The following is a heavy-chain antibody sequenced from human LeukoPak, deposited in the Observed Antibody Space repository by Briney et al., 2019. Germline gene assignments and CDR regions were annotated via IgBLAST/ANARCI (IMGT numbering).Heavy chain of an antibody. J-gene: IGHJ4*02. Sequence: PGGSLRLSCAASGFTFSSYSMNWVRQAPGKGLEWVSSISSSSSYIYYADTVKGRFTISRDNAKNSLYLQMNSLRAEDTAVYYCARDLVLTGYLQDDYWGQGTLVTVSS. CDR2: ISSSSSYI. CDR1: GFTFSSYS. D-gene: IGHD3-9*01. CDR3: ARDLVLTGYLQDDY. V-gene: IGHV3-21*01.